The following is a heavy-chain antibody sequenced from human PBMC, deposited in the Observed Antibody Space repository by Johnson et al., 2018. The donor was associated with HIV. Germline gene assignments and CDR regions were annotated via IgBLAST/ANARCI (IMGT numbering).Heavy chain of an antibody. J-gene: IGHJ3*02. CDR2: IRYDGSNK. CDR3: AKDLEEGQQWLIGAFDI. CDR1: GFTFSSYA. V-gene: IGHV3-30*02. Sequence: QVQLVESGGGLVQPGGSLRLSCAASGFTFSSYAMSWVRQAPGKGLEWVAFIRYDGSNKYYADSVKGRFTISRDNSKNTLYLQMNSLRAEDTAVYYCAKDLEEGQQWLIGAFDIWGQGTMVTVSS. D-gene: IGHD6-19*01.